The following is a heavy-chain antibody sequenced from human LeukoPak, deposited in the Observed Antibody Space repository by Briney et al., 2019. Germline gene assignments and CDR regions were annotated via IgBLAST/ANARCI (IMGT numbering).Heavy chain of an antibody. V-gene: IGHV4-4*07. D-gene: IGHD4-11*01. CDR1: GGSISSYY. CDR2: IYTSGST. J-gene: IGHJ1*01. Sequence: SETLSLTCTVSGGSISSYYWSWIRQPAGKGLEWIGRIYTSGSTNYNPSLKSRVTMSVDTSKNQFSPKLSSVTAADTAVYYCARETTVTTAEYFQHWGQGTLVTVSS. CDR3: ARETTVTTAEYFQH.